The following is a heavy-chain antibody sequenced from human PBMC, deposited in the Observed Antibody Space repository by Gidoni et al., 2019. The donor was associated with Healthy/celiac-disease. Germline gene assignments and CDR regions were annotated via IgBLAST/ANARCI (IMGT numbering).Heavy chain of an antibody. Sequence: QLQLQESGSGLVKPSQTLSLTFAVSGGSISSGGSSWSWIRQPPGKGLEWIGYIYHSGSTYYNPSLKSRVTISVDRSKNQFSLKLSSVTAADTAVYYCARGGGGCTNGVCYTDWFDPWGQGTLVTVSS. CDR1: GGSISSGGSS. V-gene: IGHV4-30-2*01. CDR3: ARGGGGCTNGVCYTDWFDP. D-gene: IGHD2-8*01. CDR2: IYHSGST. J-gene: IGHJ5*02.